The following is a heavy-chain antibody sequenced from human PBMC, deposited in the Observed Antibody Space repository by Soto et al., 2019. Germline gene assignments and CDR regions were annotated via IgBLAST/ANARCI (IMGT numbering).Heavy chain of an antibody. V-gene: IGHV1-8*01. CDR1: GYTFTSYD. CDR2: MNPNSGNT. D-gene: IGHD2-2*01. Sequence: QVQLVQSGAEVKKPGASVKVSCKASGYTFTSYDINWVRQATGQGLEWMGWMNPNSGNTGYAQKFQGRVTMTRNTSISTAYMELSSLRSEDTAVYYCAREVRYCSSTSCRNWFDPWGQGTLVPVSS. J-gene: IGHJ5*02. CDR3: AREVRYCSSTSCRNWFDP.